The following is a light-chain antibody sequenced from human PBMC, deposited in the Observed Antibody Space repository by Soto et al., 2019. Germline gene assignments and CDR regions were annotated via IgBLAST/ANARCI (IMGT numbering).Light chain of an antibody. CDR3: HQYHNWPPKYT. J-gene: IGKJ2*01. CDR2: GAS. Sequence: EIVMTQSPASLSVSPGDGASLSCRASQSVVSNVAWYTQNPGQGPRLLIHGASTRAAGVPARFSGSGSGTGFTLTSPSLQSEDFATYFCHQYHNWPPKYTFGQGTKLQIK. CDR1: QSVVSN. V-gene: IGKV3-15*01.